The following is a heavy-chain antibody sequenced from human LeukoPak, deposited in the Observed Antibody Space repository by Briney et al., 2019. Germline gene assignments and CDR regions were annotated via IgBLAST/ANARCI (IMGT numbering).Heavy chain of an antibody. Sequence: GESPKISCKGSGYSFTSYWIGWVRQMPGKGLEWMGIIYPGDSDTRYSPSFQGQVTISADKSISTAYLQWSSLKASDTAMYYCARQARDYVWGSYRYTPYFDYWGQGTLVTVSS. J-gene: IGHJ4*02. CDR1: GYSFTSYW. D-gene: IGHD3-16*02. V-gene: IGHV5-51*01. CDR3: ARQARDYVWGSYRYTPYFDY. CDR2: IYPGDSDT.